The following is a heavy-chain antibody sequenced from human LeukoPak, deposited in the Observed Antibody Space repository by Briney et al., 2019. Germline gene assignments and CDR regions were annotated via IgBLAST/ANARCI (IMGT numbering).Heavy chain of an antibody. CDR3: AKGKNTGSYLSHVDY. J-gene: IGHJ4*02. CDR2: ISYDGSNK. V-gene: IGHV3-30*18. CDR1: GFTFSSYG. D-gene: IGHD3-10*01. Sequence: GGSLRLSCAASGFTFSSYGMHWVRQAPGKGLGWVGVISYDGSNKYYADSVKGRFTISRDNSKNSLYLQMNSLRTEDTALYYCAKGKNTGSYLSHVDYWGQGTLVTVSS.